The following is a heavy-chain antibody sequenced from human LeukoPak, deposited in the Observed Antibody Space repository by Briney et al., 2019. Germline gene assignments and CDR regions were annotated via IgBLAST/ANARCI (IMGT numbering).Heavy chain of an antibody. Sequence: GASVKVSCKTSGYTFTSSGISWARQAPGQGLEWLGWINTFNGDKNCARNLQDRLTMTTDTSTSSAYMELRSLTSDDTAVYYCARDSRNTPYYFDSWGQGTQVTVSS. CDR3: ARDSRNTPYYFDS. CDR2: INTFNGDK. CDR1: GYTFTSSG. J-gene: IGHJ4*02. V-gene: IGHV1-18*01. D-gene: IGHD1-14*01.